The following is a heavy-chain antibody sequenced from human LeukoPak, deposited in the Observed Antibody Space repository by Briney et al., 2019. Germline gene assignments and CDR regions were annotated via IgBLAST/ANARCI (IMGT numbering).Heavy chain of an antibody. CDR3: ARGGGDTMVRGVIWNY. J-gene: IGHJ4*02. CDR2: IYYSGST. Sequence: SETLSLTCTVSGGSFSSGDYYWSWVRQPPGTGLEWVGYIYYSGSTYYNPSLKSRVTISVDTSKNQFSLKLSSVTAADTAVYYCARGGGDTMVRGVIWNYWGQGTLVTVSS. CDR1: GGSFSSGDYY. V-gene: IGHV4-30-4*01. D-gene: IGHD3-10*01.